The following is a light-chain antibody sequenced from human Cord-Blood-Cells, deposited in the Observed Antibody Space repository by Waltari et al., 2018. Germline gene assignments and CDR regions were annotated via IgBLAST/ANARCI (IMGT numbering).Light chain of an antibody. J-gene: IGKJ2*01. CDR1: QSGSSN. CDR2: GAS. V-gene: IGKV3-15*01. CDR3: QQYNNWPYT. Sequence: EIVMTQSPATLSVSPGERATLSCRASQSGSSNLAWYQQKPGQAPRLLIYGASTRATGIPARVSGSGAGTEFTLTISSLQSEDVAVYYCQQYNNWPYTVGQGTKLEIK.